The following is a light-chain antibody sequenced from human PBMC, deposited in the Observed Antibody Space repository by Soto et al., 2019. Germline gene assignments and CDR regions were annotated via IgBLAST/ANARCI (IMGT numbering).Light chain of an antibody. CDR3: QLFGSSPRYT. CDR1: ESVTSTY. J-gene: IGKJ2*01. V-gene: IGKV3-20*01. CDR2: GAS. Sequence: EIVLTQSPGTLSLSPGERATLSCRTSESVTSTYLAWYQQKPGQPPRLLIYGASSRATGIPDRFSGSGSGTDFTHTISRLEPEDFAVYYCQLFGSSPRYTFGQGTKLEIK.